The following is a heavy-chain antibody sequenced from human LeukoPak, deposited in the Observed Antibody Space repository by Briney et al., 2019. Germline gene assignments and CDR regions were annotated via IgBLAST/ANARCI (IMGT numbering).Heavy chain of an antibody. V-gene: IGHV4-30-4*01. J-gene: IGHJ4*02. Sequence: PSQTLSLTCTVSGGSISRGDYYWSWIRQPPGKGLEWIGYIYHNGGAHYTPSLKSRVIISVDTSKNQFSLNLSSVTAADTAVYYCARVSCTASSCYIFDYWGQGTLVTVSS. CDR3: ARVSCTASSCYIFDY. CDR2: IYHNGGA. D-gene: IGHD2-15*01. CDR1: GGSISRGDYY.